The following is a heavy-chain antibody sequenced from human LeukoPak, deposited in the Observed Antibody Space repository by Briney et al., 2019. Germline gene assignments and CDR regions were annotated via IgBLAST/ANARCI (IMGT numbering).Heavy chain of an antibody. J-gene: IGHJ4*02. V-gene: IGHV4-59*01. D-gene: IGHD3-22*01. CDR3: ARVSYYYDRHFDY. Sequence: SETLSLTCTVSGGSISSYYWSWIRQPPGKGLEWIGYIYNSGSTNYNPSLKSRVTISVDTSKNQFSLKLSSVTAADTAVYYCARVSYYYDRHFDYWGQGTLVTVSS. CDR2: IYNSGST. CDR1: GGSISSYY.